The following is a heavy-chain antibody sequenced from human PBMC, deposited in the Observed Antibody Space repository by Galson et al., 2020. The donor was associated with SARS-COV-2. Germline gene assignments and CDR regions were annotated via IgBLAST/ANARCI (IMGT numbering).Heavy chain of an antibody. CDR2: IYTSGST. V-gene: IGHV4-4*07. J-gene: IGHJ4*02. CDR3: ARDGSYYYGSGSYYNDSYFDY. D-gene: IGHD3-10*01. Sequence: SETLSLTCTVSGGSISSYYWSWIRQPAGKGLEWIGRIYTSGSTNYNPSLKSRVTMSVDTSKNQFSLKLSSVTAADTAVYYCARDGSYYYGSGSYYNDSYFDYWGQGTLVTVSS. CDR1: GGSISSYY.